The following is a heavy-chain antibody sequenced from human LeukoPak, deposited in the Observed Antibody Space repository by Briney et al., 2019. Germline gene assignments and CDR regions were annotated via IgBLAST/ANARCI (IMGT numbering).Heavy chain of an antibody. CDR3: AKDYYYDSSSYFDY. CDR2: IRYDGSNK. D-gene: IGHD3-22*01. J-gene: IGHJ4*02. Sequence: GGSLRLSCAASGFTFSSYAMHWVRQAPGKGLEWVAFIRYDGSNKYYADSVKGRFTISRDNSNNTLYLEMNSLSTEDTAVYYCAKDYYYDSSSYFDYWGQGTLVTVSS. V-gene: IGHV3-30*02. CDR1: GFTFSSYA.